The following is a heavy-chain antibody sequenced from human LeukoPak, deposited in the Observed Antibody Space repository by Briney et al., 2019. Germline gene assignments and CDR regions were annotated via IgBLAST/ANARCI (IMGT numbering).Heavy chain of an antibody. V-gene: IGHV1-2*02. D-gene: IGHD1-26*01. CDR3: ARDRETGSYYGIDY. CDR2: INPNSGVT. J-gene: IGHJ4*02. Sequence: ASVKVSCKASGYSFTGYYMHWVRQAPGQGLEWMGWINPNSGVTNYAQKFQGRITMTRDTSISTAYMGLTSLMSDDTAVYYCARDRETGSYYGIDYGGQGPLVTVS. CDR1: GYSFTGYY.